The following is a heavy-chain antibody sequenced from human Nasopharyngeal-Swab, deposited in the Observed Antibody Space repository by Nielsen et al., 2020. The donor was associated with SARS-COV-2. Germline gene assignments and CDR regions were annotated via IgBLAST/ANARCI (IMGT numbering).Heavy chain of an antibody. CDR2: INSDGSSP. D-gene: IGHD1-26*01. CDR3: ARGYGSYPYYYGMDV. J-gene: IGHJ6*02. Sequence: ETLSLTCAASGFTFSSYWMHWVRQAPGKGLVWVSRINSDGSSPSYADSVKGRFTISRDNAKTTLYLQMNSLRAEDTAVYYCARGYGSYPYYYGMDVWGQGTTVTVSS. CDR1: GFTFSSYW. V-gene: IGHV3-74*01.